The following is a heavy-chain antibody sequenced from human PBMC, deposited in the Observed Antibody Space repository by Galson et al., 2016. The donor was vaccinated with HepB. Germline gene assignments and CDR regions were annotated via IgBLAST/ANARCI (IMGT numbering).Heavy chain of an antibody. CDR1: GDSVSRISLA. V-gene: IGHV6-1*01. J-gene: IGHJ4*02. CDR2: TYYRSKWYN. Sequence: CAISGDSVSRISLAWNWIRQSPSRGLEWLGRTYYRSKWYNDYAASVKSRISINPDTSKNQFSLHLNSVTPEDTAVYYCARDYWGFFGYWGQGTLVTVSS. CDR3: ARDYWGFFGY. D-gene: IGHD7-27*01.